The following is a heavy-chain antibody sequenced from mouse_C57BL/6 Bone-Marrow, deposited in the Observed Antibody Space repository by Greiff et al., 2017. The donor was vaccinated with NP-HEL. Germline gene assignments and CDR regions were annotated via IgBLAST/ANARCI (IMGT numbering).Heavy chain of an antibody. CDR3: ARQGDYYGSSVYYAMDY. J-gene: IGHJ4*01. V-gene: IGHV5-15*01. Sequence: EVQLQESGGGLVQPGGSLKLSCAASGFTFSDYGMAWVRQAPRKGPEWVAFISNLAYSIYYADTVTGRFTISRENAKNTLYLEMSSLRSEDTAMYYCARQGDYYGSSVYYAMDYWGQGTSVTVSS. CDR2: ISNLAYSI. CDR1: GFTFSDYG. D-gene: IGHD1-1*01.